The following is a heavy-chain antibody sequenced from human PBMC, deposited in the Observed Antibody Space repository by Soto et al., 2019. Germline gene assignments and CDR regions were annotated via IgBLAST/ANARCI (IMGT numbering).Heavy chain of an antibody. V-gene: IGHV4-59*01. CDR2: IYYSGST. CDR3: ARALGYSSSRYPMNWFDP. J-gene: IGHJ5*01. D-gene: IGHD6-13*01. Sequence: SETLSLTCTVSGGSFSGYSWRWIRQPPGKGLEWIGYIYYSGSTNYNPSLKSRVTMSVDTSKNQFSLKLSSVTAADTAVYYCARALGYSSSRYPMNWFDPWGQGTLVTVSS. CDR1: GGSFSGYS.